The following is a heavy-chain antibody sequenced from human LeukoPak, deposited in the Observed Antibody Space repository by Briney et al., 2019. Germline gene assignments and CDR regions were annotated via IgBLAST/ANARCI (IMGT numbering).Heavy chain of an antibody. V-gene: IGHV3-33*08. CDR3: ARTPEGDFWSGYYQFDY. D-gene: IGHD3-3*01. CDR1: GVTFSTYG. Sequence: PGGSLRLSCAASGVTFSTYGMHWVRQAPGKGLEWVAVIVYETSDKYYADSVRGRFTISRDNAKNTLYLQMNSLRAEDTAVYYCARTPEGDFWSGYYQFDYWGQGTLVTVSS. J-gene: IGHJ4*02. CDR2: IVYETSDK.